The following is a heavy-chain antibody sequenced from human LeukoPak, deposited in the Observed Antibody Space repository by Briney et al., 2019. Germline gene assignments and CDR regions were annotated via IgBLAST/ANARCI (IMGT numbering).Heavy chain of an antibody. Sequence: SETLSLTCTVSGGSISSYYWSWIRQPPGKGLEWIGYISNSGSTNYNPSLKSRVTISIDTSKNQFSLKLNSVTAADTAVYYCARLVGATKNFDYWGQGTLVTVSS. CDR3: ARLVGATKNFDY. CDR2: ISNSGST. D-gene: IGHD1-26*01. CDR1: GGSISSYY. V-gene: IGHV4-59*01. J-gene: IGHJ4*02.